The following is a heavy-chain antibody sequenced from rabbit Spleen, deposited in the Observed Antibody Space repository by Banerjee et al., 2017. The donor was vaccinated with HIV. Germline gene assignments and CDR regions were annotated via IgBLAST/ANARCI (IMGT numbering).Heavy chain of an antibody. CDR3: ARGGNSVGYAARL. V-gene: IGHV1S45*01. J-gene: IGHJ3*01. Sequence: QEQLVESGGGLVQPGGSLKLSCKASGFDFSVYGLSWVRQAPGKGLEWIACIYTSSGSTYYASWAKGRFTISKTSSTTVTLQMTSLTAADTATYFCARGGNSVGYAARLWGQGTLVTVS. D-gene: IGHD4-2*01. CDR1: GFDFSVYG. CDR2: IYTSSGST.